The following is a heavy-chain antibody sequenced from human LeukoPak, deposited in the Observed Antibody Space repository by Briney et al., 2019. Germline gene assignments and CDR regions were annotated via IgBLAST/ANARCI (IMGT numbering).Heavy chain of an antibody. CDR2: IKQDGSKI. J-gene: IGHJ6*04. CDR1: GFTLSSYW. D-gene: IGHD2-2*01. V-gene: IGHV3-7*01. Sequence: PGGSLRLSCAASGFTLSSYWMSWVRQAPGKGLEWLADIKQDGSKIYYGDSAKGRFTISRDNAKNSLYLQMNSLRAEDTAVYYCARHDHELGYCTGTSCSAASDWGKGTTVTVSS. CDR3: ARHDHELGYCTGTSCSAASD.